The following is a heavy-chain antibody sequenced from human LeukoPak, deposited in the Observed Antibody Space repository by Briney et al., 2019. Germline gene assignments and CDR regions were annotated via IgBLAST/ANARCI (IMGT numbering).Heavy chain of an antibody. J-gene: IGHJ4*02. V-gene: IGHV3-23*01. D-gene: IGHD3-16*01. Sequence: GSLRLSCAASGFTFSSYAMSWVRQAPGKGLEWVSAITNGGGTTYYADSVKGRFTISRDNSKNTLYLQMNSLRAEDTAVYYCAKDPPHVSWLFDYWGQGTLVTVSS. CDR2: ITNGGGTT. CDR3: AKDPPHVSWLFDY. CDR1: GFTFSSYA.